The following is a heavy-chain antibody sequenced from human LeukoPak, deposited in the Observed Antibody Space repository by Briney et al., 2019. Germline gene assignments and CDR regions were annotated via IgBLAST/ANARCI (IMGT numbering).Heavy chain of an antibody. CDR2: INPNSGGT. CDR1: EYTFTGYC. D-gene: IGHD3-22*01. V-gene: IGHV1-2*02. J-gene: IGHJ4*02. CDR3: ARDRNSYDSIPDNSDY. Sequence: ASVKVSCKASEYTFTGYCMHWVRQAPGQGLEWMGWINPNSGGTNYAQKFQGRVTMTRDTSISTAYMELSRLRSDDTAVYYCARDRNSYDSIPDNSDYWGQGTLVTVSS.